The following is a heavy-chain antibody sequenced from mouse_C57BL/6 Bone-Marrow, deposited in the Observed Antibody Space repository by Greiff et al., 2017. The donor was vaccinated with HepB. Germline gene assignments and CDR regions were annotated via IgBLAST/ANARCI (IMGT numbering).Heavy chain of an antibody. CDR2: ISSGGDYI. D-gene: IGHD1-1*01. CDR1: GFTFSSYA. CDR3: TRDLDYYYGSSWYFDV. Sequence: DVKLQESGEGLVKPGGSLKLSCAASGFTFSSYAMSWVRQTPEKRLEWVAYISSGGDYIYYADTVKGRFTISRDNARNTLYLQMSSLKSEDTAMYYCTRDLDYYYGSSWYFDVWGTGTTVTVSS. V-gene: IGHV5-9-1*02. J-gene: IGHJ1*03.